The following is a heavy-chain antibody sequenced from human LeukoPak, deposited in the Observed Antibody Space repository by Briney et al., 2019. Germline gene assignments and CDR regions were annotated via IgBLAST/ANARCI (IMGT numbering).Heavy chain of an antibody. V-gene: IGHV3-23*03. Sequence: GGSLRLSCAASGITFSSYAMSWVRQAPGKGLEWVSVIYSGGDTYYADSVKGRFTISRDNSKNTLYLQMNSLRAEDTAGYYCASGRGRASDYYYGMDVWGQGTTVTVSS. J-gene: IGHJ6*02. D-gene: IGHD3-10*01. CDR1: GITFSSYA. CDR2: IYSGGDT. CDR3: ASGRGRASDYYYGMDV.